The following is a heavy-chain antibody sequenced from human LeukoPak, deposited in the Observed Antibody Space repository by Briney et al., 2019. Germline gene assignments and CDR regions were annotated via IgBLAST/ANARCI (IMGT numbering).Heavy chain of an antibody. V-gene: IGHV3-23*01. CDR3: AKDDAWLRFGE. CDR1: GFIFNNHG. D-gene: IGHD3-10*01. J-gene: IGHJ4*02. CDR2: ISPSGDIT. Sequence: GGSLRLSCTASGFIFNNHGMNWVRQAPGKGLEWGSGISPSGDITYYADSVKGRFTISRDNSKSTVYLQMISLTADDTAVYYCAKDDAWLRFGEWSQGTLVTVSS.